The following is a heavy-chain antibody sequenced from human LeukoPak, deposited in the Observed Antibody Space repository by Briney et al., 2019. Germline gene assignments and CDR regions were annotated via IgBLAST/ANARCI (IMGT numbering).Heavy chain of an antibody. V-gene: IGHV1-69*06. D-gene: IGHD1-7*01. J-gene: IGHJ4*02. CDR1: GGTFSSYA. CDR3: ARDKLGLPDY. Sequence: ASVKVSCKASGGTFSSYAISWVRQAPGQGLEWMGGIIPIFGTANYAQKFQGRVTITADKSTSTAYMELSSLRAEDTASYHCARDKLGLPDYWGQGTLVTVSS. CDR2: IIPIFGTA.